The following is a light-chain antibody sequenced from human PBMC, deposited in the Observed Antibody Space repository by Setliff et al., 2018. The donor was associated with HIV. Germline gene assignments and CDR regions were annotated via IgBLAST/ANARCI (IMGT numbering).Light chain of an antibody. J-gene: IGLJ1*01. CDR3: SSSSRTTLQV. CDR2: EVS. Sequence: QSVLTQPAPVSGSPGQSLTISCTGTSTDISTFTFVSWFQQYPGKAPKLIIYEVSQRPSGVSGRFSASKSGNTASLTISGLQADDEADYYCSSSSRTTLQVFGTGTKVIVL. V-gene: IGLV2-14*03. CDR1: STDISTFTF.